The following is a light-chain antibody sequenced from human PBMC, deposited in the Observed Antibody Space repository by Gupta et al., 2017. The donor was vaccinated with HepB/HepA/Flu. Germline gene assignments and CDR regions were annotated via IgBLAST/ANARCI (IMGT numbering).Light chain of an antibody. J-gene: IGLJ3*02. V-gene: IGLV1-44*01. CDR2: SNN. CDR3: AAWDSSLNGWV. Sequence: QSVPTQPSSASGTPGQSVTISCSGSNSNIGTDPVSWYQQLPGTAPKLLIFSNNQRPSGVPDRFSGSKSGTSASLAISGLQSEDEADYYCAAWDSSLNGWVFGGGTKLTVL. CDR1: NSNIGTDP.